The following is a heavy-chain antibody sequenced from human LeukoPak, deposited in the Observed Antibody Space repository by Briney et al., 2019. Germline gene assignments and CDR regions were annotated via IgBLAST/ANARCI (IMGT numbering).Heavy chain of an antibody. CDR1: GFTFSSYA. V-gene: IGHV3-23*01. CDR2: ISGSGGST. J-gene: IGHJ4*02. CDR3: ATTMVRGGGGY. D-gene: IGHD3-10*01. Sequence: GGSLRLSCAASGFTFSSYAMSWVRQAPGKGLEWVSAISGSGGSTYYADSVKGRFTISRDNSKNTLYLQMNSLRAEDTAVYYCATTMVRGGGGYWGQGTLATVSS.